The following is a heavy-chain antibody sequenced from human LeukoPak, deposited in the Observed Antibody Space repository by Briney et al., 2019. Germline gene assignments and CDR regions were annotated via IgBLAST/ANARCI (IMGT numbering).Heavy chain of an antibody. J-gene: IGHJ4*02. CDR2: INQDGSQK. CDR3: ARSLDY. Sequence: GGSLRLSCAASGFTFSSYWMTWVRQAPGKGLEWVANINQDGSQKYYVDSVKGRFTISRVNANNSLYLQMNSLRAEDTAVYYCARSLDYWGQGTLVTVSS. V-gene: IGHV3-7*01. CDR1: GFTFSSYW.